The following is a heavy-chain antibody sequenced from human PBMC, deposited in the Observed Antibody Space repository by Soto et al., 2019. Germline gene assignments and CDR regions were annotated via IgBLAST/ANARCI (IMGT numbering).Heavy chain of an antibody. V-gene: IGHV1-69*01. J-gene: IGHJ4*02. CDR1: GGTFSSYA. CDR3: ARSDGRYDSSVTTYPF. CDR2: IIPIFGTA. Sequence: QVQLVQSGAEVKKPGSSVKVSCKASGGTFSSYAISWVRQAPGQGLEWMGGIIPIFGTANYAQKFQGRVTNSAGETTSTGYMELSSLRSEDTAVYYCARSDGRYDSSVTTYPFWGQGTLVTVSS. D-gene: IGHD3-22*01.